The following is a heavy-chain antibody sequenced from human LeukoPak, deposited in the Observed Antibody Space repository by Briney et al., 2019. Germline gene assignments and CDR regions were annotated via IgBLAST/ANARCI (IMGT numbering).Heavy chain of an antibody. CDR2: IFYSGSA. CDR3: ARRQAWRPLDY. V-gene: IGHV4-39*01. J-gene: IGHJ4*02. CDR1: DGSMSSNIYY. D-gene: IGHD5-12*01. Sequence: SETLSLTCTVYDGSMSSNIYYWGWIRQPPGKGLEWIGNIFYSGSASYNASLKSRVTISIDTSKNQLSLSLTSVTAADTAVYYCARRQAWRPLDYWGQGTLVTVSS.